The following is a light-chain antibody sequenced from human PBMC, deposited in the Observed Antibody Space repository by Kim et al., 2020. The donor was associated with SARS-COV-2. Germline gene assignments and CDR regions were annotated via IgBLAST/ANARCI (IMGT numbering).Light chain of an antibody. CDR3: WAWDTSLSGWV. CDR2: RNN. V-gene: IGLV10-54*01. Sequence: RQTPTPNCPGNSTNVGNQGAAWLQQHQDPPPKLLSYRNNDRPSGISERLSASRSGNTASLTITGLQVEDEADYYCWAWDTSLSGWVFGGGTQLTVL. J-gene: IGLJ3*02. CDR1: STNVGNQG.